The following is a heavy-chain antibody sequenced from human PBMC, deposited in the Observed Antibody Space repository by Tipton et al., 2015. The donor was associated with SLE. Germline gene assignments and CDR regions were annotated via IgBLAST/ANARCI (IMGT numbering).Heavy chain of an antibody. CDR1: GGSISSSSYY. Sequence: TLSLTCSVSGGSISSSSYYWGWIRQPPGKGLEWIGSIYYSGTTYYNPSLKSRVTISGDTSKNQFSLKLLSVTAADTAVYYCARRGYYYGSGSYLIDYWGQGTLVTVSS. D-gene: IGHD3-10*01. V-gene: IGHV4-39*07. CDR3: ARRGYYYGSGSYLIDY. CDR2: IYYSGTT. J-gene: IGHJ4*02.